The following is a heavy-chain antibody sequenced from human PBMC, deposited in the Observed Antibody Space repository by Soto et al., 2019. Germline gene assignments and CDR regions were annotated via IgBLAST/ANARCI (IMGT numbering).Heavy chain of an antibody. Sequence: PSETLSLTCTVSGDSISSYYWSWIRQPPGKGLEWIGYIYYSGSTNYNPSLKSRVTISVDTSKNQLSLELRSVTAADTAVYYCARGIDTAWYKVSLDYWGQGALVTVSS. D-gene: IGHD1-1*01. J-gene: IGHJ4*02. CDR2: IYYSGST. CDR3: ARGIDTAWYKVSLDY. V-gene: IGHV4-59*01. CDR1: GDSISSYY.